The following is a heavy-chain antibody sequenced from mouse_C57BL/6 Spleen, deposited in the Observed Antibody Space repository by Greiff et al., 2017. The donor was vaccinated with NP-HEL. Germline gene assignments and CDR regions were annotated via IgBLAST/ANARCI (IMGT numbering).Heavy chain of an antibody. J-gene: IGHJ2*01. Sequence: VQLQQSGPELVKPGASVKISCKASGYAFSSSWMNWVKQRPGKGLEWIGRIYPGDGDTNYNGKFKGKATLTADKSSSTAYMQLSSLRSEGAAVYLCARGDGRGDYWGQGTTLTVSS. CDR1: GYAFSSSW. D-gene: IGHD2-3*01. V-gene: IGHV1-82*01. CDR3: ARGDGRGDY. CDR2: IYPGDGDT.